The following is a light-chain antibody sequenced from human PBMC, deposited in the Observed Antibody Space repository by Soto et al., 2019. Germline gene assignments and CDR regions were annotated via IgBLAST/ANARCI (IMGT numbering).Light chain of an antibody. CDR1: SSNIGSNY. Sequence: QSVLTQPPSASGTPGQRVTISCSGSSSNIGSNYVYWYQQLPGTAPKLLIYRNNQRPSGVPDRFSGSKSGTSASLAISGLRSEDEVDYYSAAWDDSLSAHYVLRTGTKVTVL. V-gene: IGLV1-47*01. CDR3: AAWDDSLSAHYV. J-gene: IGLJ1*01. CDR2: RNN.